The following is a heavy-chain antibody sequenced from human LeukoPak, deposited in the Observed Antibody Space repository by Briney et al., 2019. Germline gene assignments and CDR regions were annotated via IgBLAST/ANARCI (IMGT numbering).Heavy chain of an antibody. D-gene: IGHD2-15*01. CDR1: GYTVTGNY. V-gene: IGHV1-2*02. CDR3: ARDYSGDPDY. Sequence: AXVKVSXKASGYTVTGNYMHWVRQAPGQGLEWMGWINPNSGGTNYAQKFQGRVTMTRDRSMSTAYMELSRRRYDDTAVYYCARDYSGDPDYWGQGTLVTVSS. J-gene: IGHJ4*02. CDR2: INPNSGGT.